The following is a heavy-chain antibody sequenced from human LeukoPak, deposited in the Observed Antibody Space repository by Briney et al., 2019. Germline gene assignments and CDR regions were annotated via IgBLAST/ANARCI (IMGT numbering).Heavy chain of an antibody. D-gene: IGHD5-18*01. CDR3: ARDRAGGYSYGPTDY. V-gene: IGHV3-23*01. Sequence: GGSLRLSCAASGFTFSNYAMSWVRQAPGKGLEWVSVISSNGGSTYYADSVKGRFTISRDNSENTLYLQMNSLRAEDTAVYYCARDRAGGYSYGPTDYWGQGTLVTVSS. J-gene: IGHJ4*02. CDR1: GFTFSNYA. CDR2: ISSNGGST.